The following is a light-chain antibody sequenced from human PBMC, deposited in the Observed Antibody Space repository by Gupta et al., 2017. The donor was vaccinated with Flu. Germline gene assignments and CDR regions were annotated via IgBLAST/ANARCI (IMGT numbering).Light chain of an antibody. CDR2: DNY. Sequence: QSELPHPPSVYGVPGQRGTISCTRSSSNTGAGNNVHWYQQLPGTAPKLLIYDNYNRASGVPDRFYGSKSATSASLAITGLQAGDEADYYCQSYDSSLSDYVFGTGTKVTVL. CDR3: QSYDSSLSDYV. J-gene: IGLJ1*01. V-gene: IGLV1-40*01. CDR1: SSNTGAGNN.